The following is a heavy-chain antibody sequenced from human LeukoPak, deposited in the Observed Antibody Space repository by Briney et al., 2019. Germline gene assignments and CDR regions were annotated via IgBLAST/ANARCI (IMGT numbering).Heavy chain of an antibody. CDR3: AKGLRGNYDS. CDR2: ISGNGGST. V-gene: IGHV3-23*01. J-gene: IGHJ5*01. CDR1: GFTFRNYA. Sequence: GGSLRLSCAASGFTFRNYAVDWLRQAPGKGLEWVSTISGNGGSTYYADSVKGRITISRDNSKNTLYLQMNSLRAEDTAVYYCAKGLRGNYDSWGQGTLVTVSS. D-gene: IGHD3-16*01.